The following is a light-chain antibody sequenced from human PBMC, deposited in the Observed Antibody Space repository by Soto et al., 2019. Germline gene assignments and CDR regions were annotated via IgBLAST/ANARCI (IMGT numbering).Light chain of an antibody. J-gene: IGLJ3*02. CDR2: RNN. V-gene: IGLV1-47*01. CDR1: SSNIGSNY. CDR3: AAWDDSLSGVV. Sequence: QSVLTQPPSASGTPGQRFTISCSGSSSNIGSNYVYWYQQLPGTAPKLLIYRNNQRPSGVPDRFSGSKSGTSASLAISGLRSEDEANYYCAAWDDSLSGVVFGEGTKLTVL.